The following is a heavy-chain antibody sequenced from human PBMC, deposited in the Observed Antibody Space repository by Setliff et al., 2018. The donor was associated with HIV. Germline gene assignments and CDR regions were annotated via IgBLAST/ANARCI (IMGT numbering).Heavy chain of an antibody. CDR1: GGAISSYY. V-gene: IGHV4-59*08. J-gene: IGHJ4*02. D-gene: IGHD1-1*01. Sequence: SETLSLTCTVSGGAISSYYWSWIRQPPGKGLEWFGYIYYSGSTNYNPSLKSRVTISVDTSKNQFSLKLSFVTAADTAVYSCASQPRRLQSPRHFYYWGQGTRFTASS. CDR3: ASQPRRLQSPRHFYY. CDR2: IYYSGST.